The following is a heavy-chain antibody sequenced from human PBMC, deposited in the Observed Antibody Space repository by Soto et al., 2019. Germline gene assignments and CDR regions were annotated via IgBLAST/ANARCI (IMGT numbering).Heavy chain of an antibody. Sequence: ASVKVPCKASGYTFTSYGISWLRQSAGQGLEWMGWISAYNGNTNYAQKLQGRVTMTTDTSTSTAYMELRSLRSDDTAVYYCARDLGPRRDGYNYGYWGQGTLVTVSS. CDR2: ISAYNGNT. V-gene: IGHV1-18*01. D-gene: IGHD5-12*01. CDR3: ARDLGPRRDGYNYGY. CDR1: GYTFTSYG. J-gene: IGHJ4*02.